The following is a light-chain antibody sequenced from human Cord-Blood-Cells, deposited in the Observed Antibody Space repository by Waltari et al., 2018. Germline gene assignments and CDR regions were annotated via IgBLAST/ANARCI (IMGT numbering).Light chain of an antibody. V-gene: IGLV2-14*01. CDR3: SSYTSSSTWV. CDR1: SSDVGGYNY. J-gene: IGLJ3*02. CDR2: DVS. Sequence: QSALTQPASVSGSPGQSITIPCTGTSSDVGGYNYVPWYQQHPGTAPKLMIYDVSKRPSGVSNRFSGSKSGNTASLTISGLQAEDEADYYCSSYTSSSTWVFGGGTKLTVL.